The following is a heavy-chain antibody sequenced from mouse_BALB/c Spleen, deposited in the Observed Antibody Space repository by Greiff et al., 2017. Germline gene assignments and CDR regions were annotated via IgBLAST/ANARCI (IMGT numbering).Heavy chain of an antibody. J-gene: IGHJ2*01. D-gene: IGHD1-1*01. Sequence: VQLQQSGAELMKPGASVKISCKATGYTFSSYWIEWVKQRPGHGLEWIGEILPGSGSTNYNEKFKGKATFTADTSSNTAYMQLSSLTSEDSAVYYCAREGLTTVIDYWGQGTTLTVSS. CDR1: GYTFSSYW. V-gene: IGHV1-9*01. CDR2: ILPGSGST. CDR3: AREGLTTVIDY.